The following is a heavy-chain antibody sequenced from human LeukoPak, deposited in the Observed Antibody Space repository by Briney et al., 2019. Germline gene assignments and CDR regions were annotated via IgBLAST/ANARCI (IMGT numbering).Heavy chain of an antibody. CDR2: FWYGGSNK. Sequence: GGPVRLPCRIPGLPLRDPGTRGGPRAPGKGGGGVGVFWYGGSNKYYADSVKGRFTISRDNSKNTLYLQMNSQRAEDTAVYYCARDKLGRGVITATIDYWGQGTLVSVSS. CDR3: ARDKLGRGVITATIDY. D-gene: IGHD3-10*01. V-gene: IGHV3-33*08. CDR1: GLPLRDPG. J-gene: IGHJ4*02.